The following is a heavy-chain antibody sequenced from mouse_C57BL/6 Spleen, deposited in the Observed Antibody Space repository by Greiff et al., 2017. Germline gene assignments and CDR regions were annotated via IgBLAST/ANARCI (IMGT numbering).Heavy chain of an antibody. CDR1: GYAFSSYW. J-gene: IGHJ4*01. D-gene: IGHD2-1*01. CDR2: FYPGDGDT. V-gene: IGHV1-80*01. Sequence: VQLQQSGAELVKPGASVTISCKASGYAFSSYWMNWVKQRPGKGIEWIGQFYPGDGDTNYNGKFKGKATLTADKSSSTAYMQLSSLTSEDSAVYFCARSEGNYGYYAMDYWGQGTSVTVSS. CDR3: ARSEGNYGYYAMDY.